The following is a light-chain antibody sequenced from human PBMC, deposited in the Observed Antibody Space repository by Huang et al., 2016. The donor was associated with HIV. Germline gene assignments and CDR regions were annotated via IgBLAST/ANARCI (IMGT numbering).Light chain of an antibody. Sequence: IVMTQSPGTLSVSPGERATLSCRASQSVSRHLAWYQQKPGQAPRLLLYGASTRATGIPARFSGSGSGTEFTLTIDSLQSEDFAIYYCQHYHDWPPWTFGQGTKVDIK. CDR3: QHYHDWPPWT. CDR1: QSVSRH. J-gene: IGKJ1*01. CDR2: GAS. V-gene: IGKV3-15*01.